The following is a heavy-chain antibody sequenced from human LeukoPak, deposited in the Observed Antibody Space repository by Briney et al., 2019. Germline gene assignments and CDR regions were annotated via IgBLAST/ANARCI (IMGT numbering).Heavy chain of an antibody. J-gene: IGHJ4*02. D-gene: IGHD3-22*01. CDR1: GFTFSSYA. Sequence: GGSLRLSCAASGFTFSSYAMSWVRQAPGKGLEWVSHLSSTGATLYYTDSVKGRFIISRDNANNSLSLQMNSLRVEDTAVYYCARLLSSGYSPLDYWGQGTLVTVSS. V-gene: IGHV3-48*04. CDR2: LSSTGATL. CDR3: ARLLSSGYSPLDY.